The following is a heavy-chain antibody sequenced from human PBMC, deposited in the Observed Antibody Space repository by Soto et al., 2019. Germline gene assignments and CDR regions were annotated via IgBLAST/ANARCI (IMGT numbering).Heavy chain of an antibody. CDR2: TYYRSKWYN. D-gene: IGHD3-10*01. CDR3: AKDPWELRFGEPTS. V-gene: IGHV6-1*01. J-gene: IGHJ5*02. CDR1: GDRVSSNSAA. Sequence: SQTLSLTCAISGDRVSSNSAAWNWIRPSPSRGLEWLGRTYYRSKWYNDYAVSVKSRITINPDTSKNQFSLQLNSVTPEDTAVYYCAKDPWELRFGEPTSWGQGTLVTVSS.